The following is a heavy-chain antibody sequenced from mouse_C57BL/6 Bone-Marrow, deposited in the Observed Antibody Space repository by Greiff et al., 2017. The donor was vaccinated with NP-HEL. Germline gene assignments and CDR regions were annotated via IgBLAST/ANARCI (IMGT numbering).Heavy chain of an antibody. CDR3: ARAYYGSQYPYYFDY. V-gene: IGHV5-17*01. D-gene: IGHD1-1*01. CDR2: ISSGSSTI. Sequence: EVNLVESGGGLVKPGGSLKLSCAASGFTFSDYGMHWVRQAPEKGLEWVAYISSGSSTIYYADTVKGRFTISRDNAKNTLFLQMTSLRSEDTAMYYCARAYYGSQYPYYFDYWGQGTTLTVSS. CDR1: GFTFSDYG. J-gene: IGHJ2*01.